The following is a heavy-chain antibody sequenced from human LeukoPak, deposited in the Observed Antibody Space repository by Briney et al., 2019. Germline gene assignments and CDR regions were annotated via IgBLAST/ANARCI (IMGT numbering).Heavy chain of an antibody. J-gene: IGHJ6*03. CDR3: ARDFDHYMDV. CDR1: AFTFSNYW. D-gene: IGHD3-9*01. V-gene: IGHV3-7*01. CDR2: IKKDGSKK. Sequence: GGSLRLSCAASAFTFSNYWMSLVRQAPGKGLEWVANIKKDGSKKYYVDSVKGRFTISRDNGKNSLYLQMNSLRAEDTAVYYCARDFDHYMDVWGKGTTVTVSS.